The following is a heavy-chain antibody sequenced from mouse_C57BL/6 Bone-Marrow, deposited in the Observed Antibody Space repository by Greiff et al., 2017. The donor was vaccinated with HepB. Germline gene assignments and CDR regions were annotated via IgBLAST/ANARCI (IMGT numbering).Heavy chain of an antibody. Sequence: VQLQQSGAELVRPGASVKLSCTASGFNIKDDYMHWVKQRPEQGLEWIGWIDPENGDTEYASKFQGKATITADTSSNTAYLQLSSLTSEDTAVYYCTTEYYGSSYGHWYFDVWGTGTTVTVSS. J-gene: IGHJ1*03. CDR3: TTEYYGSSYGHWYFDV. D-gene: IGHD1-1*01. CDR1: GFNIKDDY. CDR2: IDPENGDT. V-gene: IGHV14-4*01.